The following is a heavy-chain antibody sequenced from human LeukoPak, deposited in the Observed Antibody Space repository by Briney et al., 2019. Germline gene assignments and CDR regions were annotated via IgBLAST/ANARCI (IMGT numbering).Heavy chain of an antibody. D-gene: IGHD4/OR15-4a*01. CDR2: INHSGTT. CDR3: AREGRMSMGIEY. V-gene: IGHV4-34*01. J-gene: IGHJ4*02. Sequence: SETLSLTCGVYGGSLSGYFWSWIRQPPGKGLEWIGEINHSGTTNFNPSLKSRVTISVDTSKNQFSLKLSSMTAADTAVYFCAREGRMSMGIEYWGQGTPVTVSS. CDR1: GGSLSGYF.